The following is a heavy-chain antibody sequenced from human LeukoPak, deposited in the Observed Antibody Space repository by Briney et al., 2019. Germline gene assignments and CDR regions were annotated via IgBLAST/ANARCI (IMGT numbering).Heavy chain of an antibody. CDR3: ARGDAFSGDH. J-gene: IGHJ4*02. CDR1: GFSFTNFW. V-gene: IGHV3-7*04. CDR2: IHPEGNEK. Sequence: GGSLRLSCAVSGFSFTNFWLSWVRQAPGRGLEWVANIHPEGNEKYHVESVKGRFTISRDNTKNLLFLQMNGLRVEDTAVYYCARGDAFSGDHWGQGTLVTVSS.